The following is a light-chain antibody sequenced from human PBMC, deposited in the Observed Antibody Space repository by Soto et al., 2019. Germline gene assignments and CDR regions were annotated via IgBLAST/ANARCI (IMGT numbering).Light chain of an antibody. Sequence: QSALTQPPSASGSPGQSVTISCTGTSSDVGGHNFVSWYQQHPGKAPKFLIYEVSKRPSGVPDRFPGSKSGITASLTVSGLQDDDEAYYYCCAYASNNNPVIFGGGTKLTVL. J-gene: IGLJ2*01. CDR2: EVS. V-gene: IGLV2-8*01. CDR3: CAYASNNNPVI. CDR1: SSDVGGHNF.